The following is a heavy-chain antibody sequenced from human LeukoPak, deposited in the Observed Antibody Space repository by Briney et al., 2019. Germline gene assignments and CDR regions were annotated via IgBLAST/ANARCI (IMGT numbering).Heavy chain of an antibody. CDR2: MYASGNT. Sequence: SQTLSLTCTVSGGSISSGSRYWSWIRQPAGKGLEYIGRMYASGNTNYNPSLESRVTISVDTSKNQFSLKLSSVTAADTAVYYCARTLGVVVPAAMNGWFDPWGQGTLVTVSS. CDR3: ARTLGVVVPAAMNGWFDP. J-gene: IGHJ5*02. D-gene: IGHD2-2*01. V-gene: IGHV4-61*02. CDR1: GGSISSGSRY.